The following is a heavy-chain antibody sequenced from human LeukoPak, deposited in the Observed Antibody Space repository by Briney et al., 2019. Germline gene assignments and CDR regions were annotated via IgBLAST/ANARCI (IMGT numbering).Heavy chain of an antibody. V-gene: IGHV4-59*08. CDR1: GGSISSYH. J-gene: IGHJ4*02. CDR3: ASTAYCSGGSCYKWGFDY. CDR2: ISYSGGT. D-gene: IGHD2-15*01. Sequence: SETLSLTCTVSGGSISSYHWSWIRQPPGKGLEWIGFISYSGGTNYNPSLKSRVTISADTSKNQFSLKLSSVTAADTAVYYCASTAYCSGGSCYKWGFDYWGQGTLVTVSS.